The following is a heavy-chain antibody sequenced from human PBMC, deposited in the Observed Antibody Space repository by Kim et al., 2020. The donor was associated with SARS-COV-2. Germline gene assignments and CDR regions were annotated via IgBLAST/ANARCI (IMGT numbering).Heavy chain of an antibody. CDR1: GGSFSGYA. CDR2: ISPFFETT. Sequence: SVKVSCKASGGSFSGYAISWVRQAPGQGLEWMGGISPFFETTNYPQKFQGRLTISADDSASTAVMELSSLTSEDTAVYYCARSVAGYRSYYYYSCMDVWGQGTTVTVSS. CDR3: ARSVAGYRSYYYYSCMDV. D-gene: IGHD3-9*01. V-gene: IGHV1-69*13. J-gene: IGHJ6*02.